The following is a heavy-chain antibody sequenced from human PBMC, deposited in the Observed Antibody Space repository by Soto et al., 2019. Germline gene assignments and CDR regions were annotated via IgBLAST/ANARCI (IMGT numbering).Heavy chain of an antibody. CDR3: ARVKYGSGSYLHTFDY. D-gene: IGHD3-10*01. Sequence: SETLSLTCTVSGGSIDSFYWSWIRRSPGKGLEWIGYIYYTGSTVYNPSLKTRVTTSLDTSKTQFSLKLRSVTAADTAVYYCARVKYGSGSYLHTFDYWGQGXLVTVYS. J-gene: IGHJ4*02. V-gene: IGHV4-59*01. CDR1: GGSIDSFY. CDR2: IYYTGST.